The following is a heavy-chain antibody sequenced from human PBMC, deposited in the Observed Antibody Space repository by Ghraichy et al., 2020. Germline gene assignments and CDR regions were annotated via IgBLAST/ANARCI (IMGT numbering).Heavy chain of an antibody. D-gene: IGHD4-17*01. J-gene: IGHJ4*02. V-gene: IGHV3-43D*03. Sequence: GGSLRLSCAASGFTFDDYAMHWVRQAPGKGLEWVSLISWDGGSTYYADSVKGRFTISRDKSKNSLYLQMNSLRAEDTALYYCAKDIGATVRYYFDYWGQGTLVTVSS. CDR1: GFTFDDYA. CDR3: AKDIGATVRYYFDY. CDR2: ISWDGGST.